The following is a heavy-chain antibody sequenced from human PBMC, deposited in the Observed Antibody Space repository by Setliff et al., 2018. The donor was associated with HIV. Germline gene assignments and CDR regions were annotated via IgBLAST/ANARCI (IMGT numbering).Heavy chain of an antibody. D-gene: IGHD3-22*01. V-gene: IGHV1-69*13. J-gene: IGHJ3*01. CDR2: IIPVVDAP. CDR1: GGSFNILG. CDR3: ATGRHYYDSSDYPANPFDV. Sequence: SVKVSCKASGGSFNILGFTGVRQAPGQGLEWVGGIIPVVDAPIYAQRSQGRVTITADGSTSTAYMELTSLRSEDTAVYYCATGRHYYDSSDYPANPFDVWGQGTLVTVSS.